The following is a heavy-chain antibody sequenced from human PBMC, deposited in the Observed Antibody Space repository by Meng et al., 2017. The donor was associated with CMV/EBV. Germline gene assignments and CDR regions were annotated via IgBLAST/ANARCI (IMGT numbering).Heavy chain of an antibody. Sequence: QVPLPTWGAGLFNPSETLSLTCAVYGGSFSGYYWSWIRQPPGKGLEWIGEINHSGSTNYNPSLKSRVTISVDTSKNQFSLKLSSVTAADTAVYYCARDLGDTAIYWGQGTLVTVSS. CDR1: GGSFSGYY. CDR2: INHSGST. CDR3: ARDLGDTAIY. J-gene: IGHJ4*02. V-gene: IGHV4-34*01. D-gene: IGHD5-18*01.